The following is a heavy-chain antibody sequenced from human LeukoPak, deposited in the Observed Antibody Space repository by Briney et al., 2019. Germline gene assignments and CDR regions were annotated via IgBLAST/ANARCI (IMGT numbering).Heavy chain of an antibody. V-gene: IGHV4-34*01. J-gene: IGHJ6*02. CDR2: INHSGST. D-gene: IGHD3-10*01. CDR1: GGSFSGYY. CDR3: ASTSYGSGSYFTPARPYYYYYGMDV. Sequence: SETLSLTCAVYGGSFSGYYWSWIRRPPGKGLEWIGEINHSGSTNYNPSLKSRVTISVDTSKNQFSLKLSSVTAADTAVYYCASTSYGSGSYFTPARPYYYYYGMDVWGQGTTVTVSS.